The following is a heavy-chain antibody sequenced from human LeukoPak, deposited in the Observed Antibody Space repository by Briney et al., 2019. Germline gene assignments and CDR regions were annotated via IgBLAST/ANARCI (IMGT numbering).Heavy chain of an antibody. CDR3: ARHVDSNYPFDY. CDR1: GGTFSSYA. J-gene: IGHJ4*02. Sequence: SVKVSCKASGGTFSSYAISWVRQAPGQGLEWLGGIIPIFGTANYAQKFQGRVTITADESTSTAYMELSSLRSKDTAVYYCARHVDSNYPFDYWGQGTLVTVSS. D-gene: IGHD4-11*01. CDR2: IIPIFGTA. V-gene: IGHV1-69*13.